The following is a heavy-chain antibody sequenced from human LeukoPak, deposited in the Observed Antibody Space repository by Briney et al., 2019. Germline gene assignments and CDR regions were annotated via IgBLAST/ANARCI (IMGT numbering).Heavy chain of an antibody. D-gene: IGHD3-9*01. J-gene: IGHJ4*02. CDR2: IYYSGST. CDR3: ARETRYDILTGYFIYYFDY. Sequence: PSQTLSLTCTVSGGSISSGDYYWSWIRPPPGKGLEWIGYIYYSGSTYYNPSLKSRVTISVDTSKNQFSLKLSSVTAADTAVYYCARETRYDILTGYFIYYFDYWGQGTLVTVSS. V-gene: IGHV4-30-4*01. CDR1: GGSISSGDYY.